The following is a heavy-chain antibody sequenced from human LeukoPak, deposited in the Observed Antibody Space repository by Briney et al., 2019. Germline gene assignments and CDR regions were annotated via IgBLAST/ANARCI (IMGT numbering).Heavy chain of an antibody. J-gene: IGHJ4*02. CDR1: GYTFTGYY. CDR2: ITPNSGGT. V-gene: IGHV1-2*02. Sequence: ASVKVSCKASGYTFTGYYMHWVRRAPGQGLEWMGWITPNSGGTNYAQKFQGRVTMTRDTSISTAYMELSRLRSDDTAVYYCARDSEMATTDYWGQGTLVTVSS. CDR3: ARDSEMATTDY. D-gene: IGHD5-24*01.